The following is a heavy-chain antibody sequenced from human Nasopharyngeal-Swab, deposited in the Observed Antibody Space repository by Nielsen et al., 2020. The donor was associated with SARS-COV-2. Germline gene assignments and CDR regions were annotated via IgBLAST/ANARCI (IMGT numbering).Heavy chain of an antibody. V-gene: IGHV2-26*01. D-gene: IGHD3-16*02. CDR2: IFSNDEK. CDR3: ARIDYDYVWGSYRYTEGYFDD. J-gene: IGHJ4*02. Sequence: PGKALEWLAPIFSNDEKSYSTSLKSRLTISKDTSKSQVVLTMTNMDPVDTATYYCARIDYDYVWGSYRYTEGYFDDWGQGTLVTVSS.